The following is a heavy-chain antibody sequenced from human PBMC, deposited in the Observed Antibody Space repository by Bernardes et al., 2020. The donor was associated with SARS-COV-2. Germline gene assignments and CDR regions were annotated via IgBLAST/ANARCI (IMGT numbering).Heavy chain of an antibody. D-gene: IGHD5-18*01. V-gene: IGHV3-23*01. Sequence: GGSLRLSCAASGFTFSSYAMSWVRQAPGKGLEWVSVLSGSGAKTSHADSVKGRFTISRDNSKDTLYLQMNSLRAEDTAIYYCANNPGFSYAEQFFEYWGQGTLVTVSS. CDR2: LSGSGAKT. CDR1: GFTFSSYA. J-gene: IGHJ4*02. CDR3: ANNPGFSYAEQFFEY.